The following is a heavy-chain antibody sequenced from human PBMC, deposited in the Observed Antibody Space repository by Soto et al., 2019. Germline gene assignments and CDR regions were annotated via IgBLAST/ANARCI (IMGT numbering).Heavy chain of an antibody. Sequence: GESLKISCKASGNSLSNNWIVWVRQLRGKGLEWMGIIYLGDSETTYSPTFQGQVTISADRSTSTAHLQWSSLKASDTAMYYCARLGYTGSCVRGWFDPWGQGTLVTVSS. J-gene: IGHJ5*02. CDR1: GNSLSNNW. CDR3: ARLGYTGSCVRGWFDP. CDR2: IYLGDSET. V-gene: IGHV5-51*01. D-gene: IGHD2-2*01.